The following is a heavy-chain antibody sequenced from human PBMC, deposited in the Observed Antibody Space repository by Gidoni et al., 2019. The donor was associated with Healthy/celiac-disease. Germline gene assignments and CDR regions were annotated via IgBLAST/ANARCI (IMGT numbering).Heavy chain of an antibody. V-gene: IGHV3-9*01. CDR2: ISWNSGSI. Sequence: EVQLVESGGGLVQPGSSLRLSCAASGFTFDASAMHWVRQAPGKGLEWVAGISWNSGSIGYADSVKGRFTISRDNAKNSLYLQMNSLRAEDTALYYCAKGPGDYGDYLTFFDYWGQGTLVTVSS. CDR3: AKGPGDYGDYLTFFDY. CDR1: GFTFDASA. D-gene: IGHD4-17*01. J-gene: IGHJ4*02.